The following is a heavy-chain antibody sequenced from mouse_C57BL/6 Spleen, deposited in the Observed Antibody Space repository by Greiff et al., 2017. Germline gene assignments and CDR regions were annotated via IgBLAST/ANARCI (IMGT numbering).Heavy chain of an antibody. CDR2: IDPSDSYT. CDR3: ARGITTVVAPDY. CDR1: GYTFTSYW. Sequence: QVQLKQPGAELVKPGASVKLSCKASGYTFTSYWMQWVKQRPGQGLEWIGAIDPSDSYTNYNQKFKGKATLTVDTSSSTAYMQLSSLTSEDSAVYYCARGITTVVAPDYWGQGTTLTVSS. D-gene: IGHD1-1*01. J-gene: IGHJ2*01. V-gene: IGHV1-50*01.